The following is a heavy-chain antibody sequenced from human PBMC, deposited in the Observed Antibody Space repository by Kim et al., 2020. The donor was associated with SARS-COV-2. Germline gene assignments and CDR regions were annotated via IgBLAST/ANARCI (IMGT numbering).Heavy chain of an antibody. V-gene: IGHV3-74*01. Sequence: GGSLRLSCAASGFTFSNNWMHWVRQIPGKGLVWVAVIKRDGSTTFYADSVRGRFSISRDNAKNTGYLQMSSLRDEDTAVYYCARGHGGIASWGQGTLVTVSS. J-gene: IGHJ4*02. CDR3: ARGHGGIAS. CDR2: IKRDGSTT. CDR1: GFTFSNNW.